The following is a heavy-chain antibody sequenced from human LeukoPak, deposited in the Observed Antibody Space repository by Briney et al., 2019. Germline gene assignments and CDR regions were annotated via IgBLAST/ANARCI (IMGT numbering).Heavy chain of an antibody. CDR3: ARDWRAYSGYEEYYFDY. D-gene: IGHD5-12*01. V-gene: IGHV3-48*03. Sequence: PGGALRVCCAASGFTFSSYEMNWVRQARGKGREWGAYISSSGSTIYYADSVKGRFTISRDNAKNSLYLQMNSLRAEDTAVYYCARDWRAYSGYEEYYFDYWGQGTLVTVSS. J-gene: IGHJ4*02. CDR1: GFTFSSYE. CDR2: ISSSGSTI.